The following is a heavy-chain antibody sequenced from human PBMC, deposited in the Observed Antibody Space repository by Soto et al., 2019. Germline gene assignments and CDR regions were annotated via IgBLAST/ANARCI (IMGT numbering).Heavy chain of an antibody. CDR3: ARDVVDTAMVISDAFDI. CDR1: GGTFSSYA. V-gene: IGHV1-69*01. CDR2: IIPIFGTA. J-gene: IGHJ3*02. D-gene: IGHD5-18*01. Sequence: QVQLVQSGAEVKKPGSSVKVSCKASGGTFSSYAISWVRQAPGQGLEWMGGIIPIFGTANYAQKFQGRVTITADESTSTAYMELSRLRSEDTAVYYCARDVVDTAMVISDAFDIWGQGTMVTVSS.